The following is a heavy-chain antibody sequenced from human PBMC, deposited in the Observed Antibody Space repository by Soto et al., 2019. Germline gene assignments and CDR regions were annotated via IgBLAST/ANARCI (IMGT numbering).Heavy chain of an antibody. Sequence: GGSLRLSCTASGFTFSNYAMSWVRLAPGNGLEWVANIDQDGSETNYLDSVKGRFTISRDNAKNSLFLQVNSLRAEDTAVYYCARDAGFDQFDYWGQGTLVTVSS. V-gene: IGHV3-7*04. J-gene: IGHJ4*02. CDR1: GFTFSNYA. CDR3: ARDAGFDQFDY. CDR2: IDQDGSET.